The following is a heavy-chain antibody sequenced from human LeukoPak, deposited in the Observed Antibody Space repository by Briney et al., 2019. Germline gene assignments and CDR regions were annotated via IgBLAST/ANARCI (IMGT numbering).Heavy chain of an antibody. Sequence: GGSLRLSCKVSGLPFSTYSMNWVRQAPGKGLQWVSSISSNSNYIYYADSVKGRFTISRDNAKNSLYLQMNSLRAEDTAVYYCAREPTAMILWGQGTLVTVSS. D-gene: IGHD5-18*01. CDR3: AREPTAMIL. CDR2: ISSNSNYI. J-gene: IGHJ4*02. CDR1: GLPFSTYS. V-gene: IGHV3-21*01.